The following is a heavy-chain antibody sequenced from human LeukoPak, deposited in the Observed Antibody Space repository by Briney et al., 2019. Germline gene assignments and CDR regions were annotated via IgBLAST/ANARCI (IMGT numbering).Heavy chain of an antibody. Sequence: PGGSLRLSCAASGFTVNNYYMNWVRQAPGKGLEWVSVVFTGGGTYYADSVKGRFTTSRDNSKNTLYLQMNNLRAEDTAIYYCARYDHWGQGILVTVSS. J-gene: IGHJ4*02. CDR2: VFTGGGT. CDR1: GFTVNNYY. D-gene: IGHD3-16*01. V-gene: IGHV3-53*01. CDR3: ARYDH.